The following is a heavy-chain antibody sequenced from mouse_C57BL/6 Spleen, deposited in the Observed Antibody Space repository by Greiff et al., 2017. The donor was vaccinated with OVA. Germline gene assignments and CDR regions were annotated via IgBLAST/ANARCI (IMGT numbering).Heavy chain of an antibody. V-gene: IGHV2-5*01. CDR2: IWRGRST. J-gene: IGHJ4*01. D-gene: IGHD3-2*02. CDR1: GFSLTSYG. CDR3: AARDSSGYVDYAMYY. Sequence: VQRVESGPGLVQPSQSLSITCTVSGFSLTSYGVHWVRQSPGKGLEWLGVIWRGRSTDYNAAFMSRLSITKDNSKSQVFFKMNSLQADDTAIYYCAARDSSGYVDYAMYYWGQGTSVTVSS.